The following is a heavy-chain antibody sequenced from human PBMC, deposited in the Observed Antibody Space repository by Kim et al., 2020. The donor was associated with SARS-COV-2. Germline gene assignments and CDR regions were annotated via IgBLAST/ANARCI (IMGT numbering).Heavy chain of an antibody. J-gene: IGHJ6*02. Sequence: CYNPSLKSRVTVSVDTSKNQFSLKLSSGTAADTAVYYCARGGWWDYGMDVWGQGTTVTVSS. D-gene: IGHD2-15*01. V-gene: IGHV4-31*02. CDR3: ARGGWWDYGMDV.